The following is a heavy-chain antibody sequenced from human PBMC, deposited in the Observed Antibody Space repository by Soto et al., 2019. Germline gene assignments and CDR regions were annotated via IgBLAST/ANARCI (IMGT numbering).Heavy chain of an antibody. CDR1: GYIFTNYY. CDR3: ARGLYSGDK. D-gene: IGHD2-21*01. Sequence: QVRLVQSGAEVKKPGASVKVSCKASGYIFTNYYIHWVRQAPGQGLEWMAIINPNGGSTNCAQELQGRITLTRDTSTSTGYMDLSSLTSEDTAVYYCARGLYSGDKWGQGTLVTVSS. J-gene: IGHJ4*02. CDR2: INPNGGST. V-gene: IGHV1-46*01.